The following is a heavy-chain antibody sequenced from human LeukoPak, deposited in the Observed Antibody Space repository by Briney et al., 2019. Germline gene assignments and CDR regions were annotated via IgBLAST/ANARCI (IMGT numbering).Heavy chain of an antibody. D-gene: IGHD3-3*01. V-gene: IGHV4-59*01. J-gene: IGHJ4*02. CDR2: IYYSGST. CDR3: ARAGSMFGVVVFDY. Sequence: SETLSLTCTVSGGSISSYYWSWIRQPPGKGLEWIGYIYYSGSTDYNPSLKSRVTISVDTSKNQFSLKLSPVTAADTAVYYCARAGSMFGVVVFDYWGQGTLVTVSS. CDR1: GGSISSYY.